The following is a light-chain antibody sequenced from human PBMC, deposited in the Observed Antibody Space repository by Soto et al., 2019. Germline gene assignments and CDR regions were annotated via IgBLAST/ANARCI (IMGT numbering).Light chain of an antibody. CDR2: DAS. Sequence: DIQMTQSPSTLSASIGDRVTITCRASQSIHVWLAWYQQKPGKAPKLLLSDASSLESGVPSRFSGSGSGTEFTLTISSLQPDDFATYYCQQYSSFWTFGQGTSVEIK. J-gene: IGKJ1*01. CDR1: QSIHVW. V-gene: IGKV1-5*01. CDR3: QQYSSFWT.